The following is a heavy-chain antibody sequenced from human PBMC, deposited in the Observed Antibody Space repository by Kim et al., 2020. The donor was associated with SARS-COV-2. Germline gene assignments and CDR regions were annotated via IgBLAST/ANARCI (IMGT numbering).Heavy chain of an antibody. Sequence: GGSLRLSCAASGFTFSSYGMHWVRQAPGKGLEWVAVIWYDGSNKYYADSVKGRFTISRDNSKNTLYLQMNSLRAEDTAVYYCARDRRRDGYNNWFDPWGQGTLVTVSS. D-gene: IGHD5-12*01. CDR3: ARDRRRDGYNNWFDP. CDR1: GFTFSSYG. J-gene: IGHJ5*02. V-gene: IGHV3-33*01. CDR2: IWYDGSNK.